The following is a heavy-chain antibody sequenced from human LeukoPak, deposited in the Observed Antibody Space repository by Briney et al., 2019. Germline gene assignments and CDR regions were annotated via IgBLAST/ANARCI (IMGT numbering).Heavy chain of an antibody. J-gene: IGHJ4*02. D-gene: IGHD6-13*01. CDR3: GGGGKQQMDFDY. Sequence: SETLSLTCTVSGGSISSYYWSWIRQPAGKGLEGIGRIYTSGSNNYNPSLMSRVTMSVDTSKNQYSLKLRCVNAAATAEYYLGGGGKQQMDFDYWGQGTLVTVSS. CDR2: IYTSGSN. CDR1: GGSISSYY. V-gene: IGHV4-4*07.